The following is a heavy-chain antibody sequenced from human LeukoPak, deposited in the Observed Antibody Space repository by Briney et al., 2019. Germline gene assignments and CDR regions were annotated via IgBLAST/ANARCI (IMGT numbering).Heavy chain of an antibody. CDR2: IHYSGST. J-gene: IGHJ4*02. CDR3: ARDRPGGSSLDY. D-gene: IGHD6-13*01. V-gene: IGHV4-59*13. Sequence: SETLSLTCTVSGGSISGDYWSGIRQSPGKGLEWIAYIHYSGSTSYNPSLKSRVTISVDTSKNEFSLKLTSVNAADTAVYYCARDRPGGSSLDYWGQGTLVTVSS. CDR1: GGSISGDY.